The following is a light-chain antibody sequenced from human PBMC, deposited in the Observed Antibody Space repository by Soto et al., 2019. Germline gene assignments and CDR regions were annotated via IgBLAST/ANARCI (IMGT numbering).Light chain of an antibody. Sequence: EVVLTQSPGTLSLSPGERATLSCRASQSVSSSYLAWYQQKPGQAPRLLIYGASSRATGIPDRFSGSGSGTDFTLTINRLEPEDFAVYYCQDFDSPQWTFGQGTKVDIK. J-gene: IGKJ1*01. V-gene: IGKV3-20*01. CDR3: QDFDSPQWT. CDR1: QSVSSSY. CDR2: GAS.